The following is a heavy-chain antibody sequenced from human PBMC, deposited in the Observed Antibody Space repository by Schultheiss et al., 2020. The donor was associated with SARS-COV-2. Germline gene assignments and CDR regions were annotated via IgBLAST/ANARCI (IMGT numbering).Heavy chain of an antibody. CDR2: INSDGSST. J-gene: IGHJ4*02. CDR1: GFTFSSYS. V-gene: IGHV3-74*01. CDR3: ARGRRRHFDY. Sequence: GESLKISCAASGFTFSSYSMNWVRQAPGKGLVWVSRINSDGSSTSYADSVKGRFTISRDNSKNTLFLQMNSLRADDTAVYYCARGRRRHFDYWGQGTLVTVVS.